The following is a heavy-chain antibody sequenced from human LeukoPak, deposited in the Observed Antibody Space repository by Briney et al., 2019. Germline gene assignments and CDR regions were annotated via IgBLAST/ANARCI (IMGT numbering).Heavy chain of an antibody. Sequence: ASVKVSCKASGYTFTSYGISWVRQAPGQGLEWMGWISAYNGNTNYAQKLQGRVTTTTDTSTSTAYMELRSLRSDDTAVYYCARGVGRSSWYYHIGDHDAFDIWGQGTMVTVSS. V-gene: IGHV1-18*01. CDR3: ARGVGRSSWYYHIGDHDAFDI. CDR1: GYTFTSYG. CDR2: ISAYNGNT. J-gene: IGHJ3*02. D-gene: IGHD6-13*01.